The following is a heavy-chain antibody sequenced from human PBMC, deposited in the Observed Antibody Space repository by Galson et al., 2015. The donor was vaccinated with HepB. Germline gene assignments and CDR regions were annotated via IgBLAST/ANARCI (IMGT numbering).Heavy chain of an antibody. D-gene: IGHD3-3*01. V-gene: IGHV1-3*01. CDR3: ARDRTIFGVAPDY. CDR1: GYTFTSYA. Sequence: SVKVSCKASGYTFTSYAMHWVRQAPGQRLEWMGWINAGNGNTKYSQKFQGRVTITRDTSASTAYMELSSLRSEDTAVYYCARDRTIFGVAPDYWGQGTLVTVSS. J-gene: IGHJ4*02. CDR2: INAGNGNT.